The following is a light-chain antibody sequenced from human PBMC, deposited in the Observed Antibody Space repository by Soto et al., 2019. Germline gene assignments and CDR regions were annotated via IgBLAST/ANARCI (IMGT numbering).Light chain of an antibody. CDR2: GAS. CDR1: QSLGGS. CDR3: QQFNRSILT. J-gene: IGKJ4*01. Sequence: IVMTQSPATLSVSPGERATLSCRASQSLGGSLAWYQQKPGQAPRLLIYGASTRVTGIPARFSGSGSGTEFTLTISSLQSEDFAVYYCQQFNRSILTFGGGTKV. V-gene: IGKV3-15*01.